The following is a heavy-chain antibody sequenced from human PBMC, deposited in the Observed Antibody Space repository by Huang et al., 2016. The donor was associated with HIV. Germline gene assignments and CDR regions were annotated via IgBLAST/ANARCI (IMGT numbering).Heavy chain of an antibody. CDR3: ARALPRGMVIDY. CDR1: GFTFSIYI. Sequence: EVQLVESGGGLVKPGGSLRLSCAASGFTFSIYIMNWVRQAPGKGLEWVSSISSSSSYIYYADSVKGRFTISRDNAKNSLYLQMNSLRAEDTAVYYCARALPRGMVIDYWGQGTLVTVSS. CDR2: ISSSSSYI. J-gene: IGHJ4*02. D-gene: IGHD2-8*01. V-gene: IGHV3-21*01.